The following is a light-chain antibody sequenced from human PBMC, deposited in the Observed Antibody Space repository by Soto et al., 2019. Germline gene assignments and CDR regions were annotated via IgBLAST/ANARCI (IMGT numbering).Light chain of an antibody. CDR3: GTWDSNSYV. CDR2: DNN. V-gene: IGLV1-51*01. Sequence: QSVLTQPPSVSAAPGQKVTISCSGSSSNIGNNYVSWYQQLPGTAPKVLIYDNNKRPSGIPDRFSGSKSGTSATLGITGLQTGDETDYYCGTWDSNSYVFGPGIKVIVL. CDR1: SSNIGNNY. J-gene: IGLJ1*01.